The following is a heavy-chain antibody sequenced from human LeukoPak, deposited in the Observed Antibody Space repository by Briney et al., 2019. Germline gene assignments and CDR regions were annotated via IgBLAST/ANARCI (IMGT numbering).Heavy chain of an antibody. V-gene: IGHV4-39*01. CDR2: IYYSGST. CDR1: GGSISSSSYY. J-gene: IGHJ5*02. Sequence: SETLSLTCTVSGGSISSSSYYWGWIRQPPGKGLEWIGSIYYSGSTYYNPSLKSRVTISVYTSKNQFSLKLSSVTAADTAVYYCARQGAAEVTWFDPWGQGTLVTVSS. CDR3: ARQGAAEVTWFDP. D-gene: IGHD6-13*01.